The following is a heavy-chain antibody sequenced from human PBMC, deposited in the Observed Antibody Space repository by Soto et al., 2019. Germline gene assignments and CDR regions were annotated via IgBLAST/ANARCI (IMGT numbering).Heavy chain of an antibody. CDR2: ITSSSSDI. Sequence: EVQLVESGGGLVEPGGSLRLSCVVSGFTLSGYSMSWVRQAPGKGLEWVALITSSSSDISYADSVKGRFTVSRDNAKSSLYLQMNTLRAEDTSVYYCARDPGSYFDYWGQGTLVTVSS. V-gene: IGHV3-21*02. CDR3: ARDPGSYFDY. CDR1: GFTLSGYS. D-gene: IGHD1-26*01. J-gene: IGHJ4*02.